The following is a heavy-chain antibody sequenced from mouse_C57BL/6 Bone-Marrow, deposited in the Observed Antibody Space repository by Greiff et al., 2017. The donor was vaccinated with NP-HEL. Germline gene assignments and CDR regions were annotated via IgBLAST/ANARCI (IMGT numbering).Heavy chain of an antibody. J-gene: IGHJ1*03. CDR1: GCTLTSYW. V-gene: IGHV1-64*01. CDR3: ARRYYGSSWYFDV. Sequence: QVQLQQPGAELVKPGASVKLSCKASGCTLTSYWMHWVKQRPGQGLEWIGMIHPNSGSTNYNEKFKSKATLTVDKSSSTAYMQLSSLTSEDSAVYYCARRYYGSSWYFDVWGTGTTVTVSS. CDR2: IHPNSGST. D-gene: IGHD1-1*01.